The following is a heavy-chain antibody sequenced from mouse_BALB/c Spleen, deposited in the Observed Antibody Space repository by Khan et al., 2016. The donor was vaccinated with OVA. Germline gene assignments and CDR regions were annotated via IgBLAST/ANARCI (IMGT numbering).Heavy chain of an antibody. D-gene: IGHD2-2*01. CDR1: GYSFTSYY. CDR3: TRDGYAAWFTY. J-gene: IGHJ3*01. V-gene: IGHV1S135*01. CDR2: IDPFSGGT. Sequence: VQLKQSGPELMKPGASVNISCKASGYSFTSYYIHWVMQSPGKSLEWIGYIDPFSGGTTYNQKFQGKATLTVDKSSNTAYIHLSSLTSEDSAVYYCTRDGYAAWFTYWGQGTLVTVS.